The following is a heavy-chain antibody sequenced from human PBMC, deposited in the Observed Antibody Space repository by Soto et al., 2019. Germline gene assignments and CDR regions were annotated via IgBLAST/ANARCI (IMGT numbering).Heavy chain of an antibody. Sequence: PSETLSLTCTVSGGSISSSSYYWGWIRQPPGKGLEWIGSIYYSGSTYYNPSLKSRVTISVDTSKNQFSRKLSSLTAADTAVYYCARARTYYDFWSGCWFDPWGQGTLVTVSS. V-gene: IGHV4-39*01. J-gene: IGHJ5*02. CDR2: IYYSGST. CDR1: GGSISSSSYY. D-gene: IGHD3-3*01. CDR3: ARARTYYDFWSGCWFDP.